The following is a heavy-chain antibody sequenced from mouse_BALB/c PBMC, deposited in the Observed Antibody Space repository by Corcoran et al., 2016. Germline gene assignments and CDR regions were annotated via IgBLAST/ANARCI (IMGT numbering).Heavy chain of an antibody. V-gene: IGHV14-3*02. J-gene: IGHJ1*01. CDR1: GFNVKDTY. Sequence: EVQLQQSGSELVKPGASVKLSCTASGFNVKDTYMHWVKQRPAQGLEWIGRIDPANGNTKYDPKFQGKATITADTSSNTAYLQLSSLTSEDTAVYYCARWDWYFDVWGAGTTVNVSS. CDR3: ARWDWYFDV. CDR2: IDPANGNT.